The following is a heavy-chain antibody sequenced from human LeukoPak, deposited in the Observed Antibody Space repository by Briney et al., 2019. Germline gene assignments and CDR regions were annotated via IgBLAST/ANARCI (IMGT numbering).Heavy chain of an antibody. J-gene: IGHJ4*02. CDR2: IYYSEST. CDR1: GDSISSYY. CDR3: ARHRAYSSSSPFDY. V-gene: IGHV4-59*01. Sequence: PSETLSLTCSVSGDSISSYYWSWIRQPPGKGLEWIGYIYYSESTNYNPFLKSRVTVSVDTSKNQFSLNLRSVTAADTAVYYCARHRAYSSSSPFDYWGQGTLVTVSS. D-gene: IGHD6-6*01.